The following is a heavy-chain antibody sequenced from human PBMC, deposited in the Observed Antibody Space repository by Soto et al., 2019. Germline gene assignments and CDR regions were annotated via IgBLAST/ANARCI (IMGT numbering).Heavy chain of an antibody. V-gene: IGHV1-2*02. D-gene: IGHD3-3*01. CDR2: INPATGAA. CDR1: GYPVTAYY. J-gene: IGHJ3*02. Sequence: QLHLVHSGAVVKKPGASVTVSCSASGYPVTAYYMHWVRQAPGRGLEWMGGINPATGAAKYTQTFQGRGTMTRDTSQSTVFMELGGLTSEDTAVFYWARGGGVGVAGSAAFDMWGQGTLVTVSS. CDR3: ARGGGVGVAGSAAFDM.